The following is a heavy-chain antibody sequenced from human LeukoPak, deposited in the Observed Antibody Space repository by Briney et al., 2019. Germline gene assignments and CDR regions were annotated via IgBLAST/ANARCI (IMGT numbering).Heavy chain of an antibody. J-gene: IGHJ4*02. CDR2: IYYSGST. V-gene: IGHV4-39*01. Sequence: SETLSLTCTVSGGSISSSSYYWGWIRQPPGKGLEWIGSIYYSGSTYYNPSLKSRVTISVDTSKNQFSLKLSSVAAADTAVYYCARLYPGGRWELHYYFDYWGQGTLVTVSS. D-gene: IGHD1-26*01. CDR1: GGSISSSSYY. CDR3: ARLYPGGRWELHYYFDY.